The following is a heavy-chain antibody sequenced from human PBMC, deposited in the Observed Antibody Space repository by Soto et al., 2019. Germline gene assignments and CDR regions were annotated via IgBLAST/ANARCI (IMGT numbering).Heavy chain of an antibody. CDR3: AREGSYSAYNFAHGIQLWSFDF. D-gene: IGHD5-12*01. V-gene: IGHV4-4*07. J-gene: IGHJ4*02. Sequence: SETLSLTCTVSGGSINTFYWSWVRQPAGKGLEWIGRIFSSGSTNFNPSLESRVAMSVDTSKNHFSLNLSSVTAADMAVYYCAREGSYSAYNFAHGIQLWSFDFWGQGALVTVSS. CDR2: IFSSGST. CDR1: GGSINTFY.